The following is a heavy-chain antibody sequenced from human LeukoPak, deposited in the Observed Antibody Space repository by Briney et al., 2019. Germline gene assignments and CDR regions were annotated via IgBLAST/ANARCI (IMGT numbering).Heavy chain of an antibody. V-gene: IGHV3-43*01. D-gene: IGHD4-17*01. Sequence: GGSLRLSCAASGFTFDRYTMYWVRQLPGKGLEWVSLITRDGGGTYYADSVKGRFTISRDNAKNSLYLQMNSLRAEDTALYYCAKDTTARHAWDNYYYYGMDVWGQGTTVTVSS. CDR1: GFTFDRYT. CDR3: AKDTTARHAWDNYYYYGMDV. J-gene: IGHJ6*02. CDR2: ITRDGGGT.